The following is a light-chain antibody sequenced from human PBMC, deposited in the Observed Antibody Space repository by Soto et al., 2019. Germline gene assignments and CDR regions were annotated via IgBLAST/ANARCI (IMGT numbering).Light chain of an antibody. CDR1: QSISSW. Sequence: DIQMTQSPSILSASVGDRVTISCRASQSISSWLAWYQQKPGKAPNLLIFDASTLEAGVPSRFSGSEAETEFTLTISGLQPDDFATYYCQQYNSYPWTFGQGTKVDI. J-gene: IGKJ1*01. CDR2: DAS. V-gene: IGKV1-5*01. CDR3: QQYNSYPWT.